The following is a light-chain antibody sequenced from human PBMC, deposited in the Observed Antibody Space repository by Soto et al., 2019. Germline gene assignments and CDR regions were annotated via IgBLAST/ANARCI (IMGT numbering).Light chain of an antibody. J-gene: IGKJ1*01. CDR3: QQYGSSPRT. Sequence: EIVLTQSPGTLSLSPGERATLSCRASQGISNSYLAWYQQKPGQAPRLLIYGASSRATGIPERFSGSGSVTDFTLTISRLEPEDFAVYFCQQYGSSPRTFGQGTKVDIK. V-gene: IGKV3-20*01. CDR2: GAS. CDR1: QGISNSY.